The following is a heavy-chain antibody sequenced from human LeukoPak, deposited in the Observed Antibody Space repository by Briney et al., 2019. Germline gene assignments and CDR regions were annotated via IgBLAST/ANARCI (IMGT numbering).Heavy chain of an antibody. V-gene: IGHV3-23*01. CDR3: ARKGVRDIVVVPAAMSYFDY. Sequence: GGSLRRSCAASGFTFSSYGMSWVRQAPGKGLEWVSAISGSGGSTYYADSVKGRFTISRDNSKNTLYLQMNSLRAEDTAVYYCARKGVRDIVVVPAAMSYFDYWGQGTLVTVSS. CDR1: GFTFSSYG. J-gene: IGHJ4*02. CDR2: ISGSGGST. D-gene: IGHD2-2*01.